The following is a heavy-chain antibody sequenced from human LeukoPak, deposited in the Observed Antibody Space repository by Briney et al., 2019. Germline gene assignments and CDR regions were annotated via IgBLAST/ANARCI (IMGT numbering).Heavy chain of an antibody. CDR2: ISGSGGST. CDR1: GFTFSSYA. CDR3: AKTYYYDSSGYYFDAFDI. J-gene: IGHJ3*02. D-gene: IGHD3-22*01. V-gene: IGHV3-23*01. Sequence: GGSLRLSCAASGFTFSSYAMSWVRQAPGKGLEWVSAISGSGGSTYYADSVKGRFTISRDNSKNTLYLQMNSLRAEDTAVYYCAKTYYYDSSGYYFDAFDIWGQGTMVTVSS.